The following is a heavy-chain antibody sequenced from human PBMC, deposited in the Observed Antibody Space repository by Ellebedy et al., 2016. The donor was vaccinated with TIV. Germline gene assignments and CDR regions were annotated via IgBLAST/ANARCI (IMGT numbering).Heavy chain of an antibody. Sequence: ASVKVSCXASGYTFTGYYMHWVRQAPGQGLEWMGIINPSGGSTSYAQKFQGRVTMTRNTSISTAYMELSSLRSEDTAVYYCARGSWKQLYHFDYWGQGTLVTVSS. CDR3: ARGSWKQLYHFDY. CDR2: INPSGGST. D-gene: IGHD6-13*01. J-gene: IGHJ4*02. V-gene: IGHV1-46*01. CDR1: GYTFTGYY.